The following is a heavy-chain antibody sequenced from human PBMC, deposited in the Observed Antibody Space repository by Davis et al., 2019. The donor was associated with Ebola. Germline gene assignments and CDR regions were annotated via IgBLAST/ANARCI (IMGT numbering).Heavy chain of an antibody. Sequence: GGSLRLSCAASGFTFRLYGMHWVRQAPGKGLEWVSGINWNGDNIAYADSVKGRFTISRDNAKNSLYLQMNSLRPDDMGLYYCVRDREAAAGWGLDHWGRGTLVTVSS. CDR1: GFTFRLYG. V-gene: IGHV3-9*03. J-gene: IGHJ4*02. CDR3: VRDREAAAGWGLDH. D-gene: IGHD6-13*01. CDR2: INWNGDNI.